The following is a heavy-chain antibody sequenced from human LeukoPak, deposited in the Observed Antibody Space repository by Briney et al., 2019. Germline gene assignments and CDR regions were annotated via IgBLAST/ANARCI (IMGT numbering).Heavy chain of an antibody. V-gene: IGHV3-33*01. CDR2: IWYDGSNK. CDR1: GFTFSSYG. CDR3: ASHYDSSGFDY. J-gene: IGHJ4*02. D-gene: IGHD3-22*01. Sequence: PGRSLRLSCAASGFTFSSYGMHWVRQAPGKGLEWVAVIWYDGSNKYYADSVKGRFTISRDNSENTLYLQMNSLRAEDTAVYYCASHYDSSGFDYWGQGTLVTVSS.